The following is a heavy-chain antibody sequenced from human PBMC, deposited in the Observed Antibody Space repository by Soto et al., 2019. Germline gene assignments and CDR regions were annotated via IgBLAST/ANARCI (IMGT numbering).Heavy chain of an antibody. CDR1: GFTFTRYS. J-gene: IGHJ4*02. V-gene: IGHV3-21*06. Sequence: SLRLSCAASGFTFTRYSMNWVRQAPGKGLEWVSSISSTTNYIYYGDSMKGRFTIFRDNAKNSLYLEMNSLRAEDTAVYYCARESEDLTSNFDYWGQGTLVTVSS. CDR2: ISSTTNYI. CDR3: ARESEDLTSNFDY.